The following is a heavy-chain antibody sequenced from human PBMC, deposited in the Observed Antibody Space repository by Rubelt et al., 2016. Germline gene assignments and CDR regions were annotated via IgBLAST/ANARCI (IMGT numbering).Heavy chain of an antibody. V-gene: IGHV4-31*02. J-gene: IGHJ4*02. Sequence: GGTYYNPSLKSRVTISVDTSKNQFSLKLSSVTAADTAVYYCARDRSTGDFDYWGQGTLVTVSS. CDR2: GGT. CDR3: ARDRSTGDFDY. D-gene: IGHD1-1*01.